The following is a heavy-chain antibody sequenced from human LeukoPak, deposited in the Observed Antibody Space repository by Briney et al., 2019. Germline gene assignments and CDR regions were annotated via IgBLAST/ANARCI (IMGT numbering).Heavy chain of an antibody. CDR1: GFTVSDYY. CDR3: AKDYGSGSYIYYYMDV. CDR2: ISRSGTTT. Sequence: GGSLRLSCAASGFTVSDYYMSWIRQAPGKGLEWDSYISRSGTTTYYEVSVKGRFTISRDNAKNSLYLQMNSLRAEDMALYYCAKDYGSGSYIYYYMDVWGKGTTVTVSS. D-gene: IGHD3-10*01. V-gene: IGHV3-11*01. J-gene: IGHJ6*03.